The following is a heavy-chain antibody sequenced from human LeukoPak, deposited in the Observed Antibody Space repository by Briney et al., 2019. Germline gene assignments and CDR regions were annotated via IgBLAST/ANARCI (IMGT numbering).Heavy chain of an antibody. Sequence: GGSLRLSCAASGFTFSTYVMSWVRQAPGNGLEWVSAISGSGGSTYYADSVKGRFTISRDNSKNTLCLQMNSLRAEDTAVYYCAKGLLRYFDWLDAFDIWGQGTMVTVSS. CDR2: ISGSGGST. V-gene: IGHV3-23*01. J-gene: IGHJ3*02. CDR3: AKGLLRYFDWLDAFDI. D-gene: IGHD3-9*01. CDR1: GFTFSTYV.